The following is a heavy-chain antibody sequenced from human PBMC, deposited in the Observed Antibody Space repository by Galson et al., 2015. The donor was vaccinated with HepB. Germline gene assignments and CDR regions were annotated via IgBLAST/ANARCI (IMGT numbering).Heavy chain of an antibody. Sequence: SLRLSCAASGFTLSHSVMSWVRQAPGRGLEWVSAISGSGDVTYYADSVTGRFTVSRDNSKYTLYLQMNSLRAEDTAIYYCAKEYSSDWIYYYYGMDVWGQGTTVTVSS. CDR3: AKEYSSDWIYYYYGMDV. V-gene: IGHV3-23*01. CDR1: GFTLSHSV. J-gene: IGHJ6*02. CDR2: ISGSGDVT. D-gene: IGHD6-19*01.